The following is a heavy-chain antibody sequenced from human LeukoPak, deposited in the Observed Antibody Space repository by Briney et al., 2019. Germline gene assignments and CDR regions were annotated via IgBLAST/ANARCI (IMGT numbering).Heavy chain of an antibody. Sequence: ASVKVSCKASGYTFTNSYIHWVRQAPGQVLEWMGLINPDGGNTNYAQNSQGRVTLTRDTSTSTVYMELSSLRSEDTAIYYCARIRDGYNDAYHIWGQGTVVTVPS. CDR3: ARIRDGYNDAYHI. CDR1: GYTFTNSY. J-gene: IGHJ3*02. D-gene: IGHD5-24*01. V-gene: IGHV1-46*01. CDR2: INPDGGNT.